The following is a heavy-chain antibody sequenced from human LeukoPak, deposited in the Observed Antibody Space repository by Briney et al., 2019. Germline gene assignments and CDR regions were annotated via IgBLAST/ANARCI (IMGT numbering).Heavy chain of an antibody. Sequence: ASVKVSCKASGYTFTGYYMHWVRQAPGQGLEWMGRINPNSGGTNYAQKFQGRVTMTRDTSISTAYMELSRLRSDDTAVYYCARDPRTYYDFWSGYYDYWGQGTLVTVSS. CDR3: ARDPRTYYDFWSGYYDY. CDR1: GYTFTGYY. CDR2: INPNSGGT. D-gene: IGHD3-3*01. J-gene: IGHJ4*02. V-gene: IGHV1-2*06.